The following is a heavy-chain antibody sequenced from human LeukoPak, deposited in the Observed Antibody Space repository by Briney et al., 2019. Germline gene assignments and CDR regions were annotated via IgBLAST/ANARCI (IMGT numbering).Heavy chain of an antibody. CDR3: ATTKRITMIGGAFDI. V-gene: IGHV4-61*02. CDR2: IYTSGNT. CDR1: GGSISSGSYY. J-gene: IGHJ3*02. Sequence: PSQTLSLTCTVSGGSISSGSYYWSWIRQPAGKGLEWIGRIYTSGNTNYNPSLKSRVTISVDASKSQFSLKLSSVTAADTAVYYCATTKRITMIGGAFDIWGQGTMVTVSS. D-gene: IGHD3-22*01.